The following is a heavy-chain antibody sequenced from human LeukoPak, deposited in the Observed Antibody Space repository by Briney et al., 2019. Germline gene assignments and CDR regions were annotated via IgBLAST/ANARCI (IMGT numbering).Heavy chain of an antibody. V-gene: IGHV1-3*01. J-gene: IGHJ4*02. D-gene: IGHD5-12*01. CDR2: INAGNGNT. CDR3: ARDSGGYAGGDFDY. Sequence: GASVEVSCKASGYTFTSYAMHWVRQAPGQRLEWMGWINAGNGNTKYSQKFQGRVTITRDTSASTAYMELSSLRSEDTAVYYCARDSGGYAGGDFDYWGQGTLVTVSS. CDR1: GYTFTSYA.